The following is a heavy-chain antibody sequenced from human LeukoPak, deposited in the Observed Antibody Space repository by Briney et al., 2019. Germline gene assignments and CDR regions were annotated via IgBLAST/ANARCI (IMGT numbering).Heavy chain of an antibody. D-gene: IGHD3-10*01. J-gene: IGHJ3*02. Sequence: PSETLSLTCTVSGGSISSSGHYWGWIRQPPGKGLEWFGSFYYSGNTYYNPSLKSRVTISVDTSKNQFSLKLSSVTAADTAVYYCARLALGIIDIWGQGTMVTVSS. CDR3: ARLALGIIDI. CDR2: FYYSGNT. V-gene: IGHV4-39*01. CDR1: GGSISSSGHY.